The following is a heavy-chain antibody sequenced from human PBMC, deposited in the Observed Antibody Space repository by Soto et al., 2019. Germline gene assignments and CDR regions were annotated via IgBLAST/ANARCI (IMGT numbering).Heavy chain of an antibody. CDR1: GDSISSSRYY. CDR2: IYYSGST. CDR3: ARVHYDFWSGDIAYYYYMDV. V-gene: IGHV4-39*01. D-gene: IGHD3-3*01. J-gene: IGHJ6*03. Sequence: SETLSLTCTVSGDSISSSRYYWGWIRQPPGMGLEWIGTIYYSGSTNYNPSLKSRVTISVDTSKNQFSLKLSSVTAADTAVYYCARVHYDFWSGDIAYYYYMDVWGKGTTVTVSS.